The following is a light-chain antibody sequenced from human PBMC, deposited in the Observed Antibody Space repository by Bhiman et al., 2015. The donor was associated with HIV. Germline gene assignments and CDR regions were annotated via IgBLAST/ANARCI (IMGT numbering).Light chain of an antibody. J-gene: IGLJ2*01. CDR1: SSDVGGYNY. Sequence: QSALTQPASVSGSPGQSITISCTGTSSDVGGYNYVSWYQQHPGKAPKLMIYDVSKRPSGVSNRFSGSKSGNTASLTISGLQADDEADYYCSSYTSSTGAFGGGTKLTVL. V-gene: IGLV2-14*01. CDR3: SSYTSSTGA. CDR2: DVS.